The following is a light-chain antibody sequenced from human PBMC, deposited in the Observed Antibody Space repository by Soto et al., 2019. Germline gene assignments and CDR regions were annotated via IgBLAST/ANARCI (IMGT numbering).Light chain of an antibody. CDR3: QQSYSTPNT. CDR1: QSISSY. CDR2: AAS. Sequence: DIPMTQSPSSLSASVGDRVTITCRASQSISSYLNWYQQKPGKAPKLLIYAASSLQSGVPSRFSGSGSGTDFTLNISSLQPEDFATYYCQQSYSTPNTFGPGTKLEIK. V-gene: IGKV1-39*01. J-gene: IGKJ2*01.